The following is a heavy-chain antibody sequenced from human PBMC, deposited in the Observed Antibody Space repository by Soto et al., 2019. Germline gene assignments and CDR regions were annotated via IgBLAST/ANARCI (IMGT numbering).Heavy chain of an antibody. V-gene: IGHV4-61*01. J-gene: IGHJ1*01. D-gene: IGHD1-26*01. CDR2: IYYSGST. CDR1: GGSVSSGSYY. Sequence: QVQLQESGPGLVKPSETLSLTCTVSGGSVSSGSYYWSWIRQPPGKGLEWIGYIYYSGSTNYNPSLKSRVTTSVDTSQYQFFLRLSSVAAAVSAVYYCARTPRGEIATLVGYFPHWGQGILVTVSS. CDR3: ARTPRGEIATLVGYFPH.